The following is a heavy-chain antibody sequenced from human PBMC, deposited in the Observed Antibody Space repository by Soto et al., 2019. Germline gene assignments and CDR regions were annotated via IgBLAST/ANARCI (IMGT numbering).Heavy chain of an antibody. CDR1: GFTFSSYA. J-gene: IGHJ5*02. V-gene: IGHV3-30-3*01. D-gene: IGHD3-3*01. Sequence: LSCAASGFTFSSYAMSWVRQAPGKGLEWVAVISYDGSNKYYADSVKGRFTISRDNSKNTLYLQMNSLRAEDTAVYYCARDSGPYYDFWSGYYRMPTNWFDPWGQGTLVTVSS. CDR3: ARDSGPYYDFWSGYYRMPTNWFDP. CDR2: ISYDGSNK.